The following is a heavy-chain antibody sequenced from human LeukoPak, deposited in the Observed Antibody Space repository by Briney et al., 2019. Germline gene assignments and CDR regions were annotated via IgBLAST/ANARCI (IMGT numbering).Heavy chain of an antibody. CDR1: GFTFSDYW. Sequence: AGGSLRLSCAASGFTFSDYWMHWVRQVPGKGLVWVSRVNSDGSSTSYADSVKGRFTISRDNAKNTLYLQMNSLRAGDTAVYYCARTRGYSYGPFDYWGQGTLVTVSS. D-gene: IGHD5-18*01. CDR2: VNSDGSST. V-gene: IGHV3-74*01. CDR3: ARTRGYSYGPFDY. J-gene: IGHJ4*02.